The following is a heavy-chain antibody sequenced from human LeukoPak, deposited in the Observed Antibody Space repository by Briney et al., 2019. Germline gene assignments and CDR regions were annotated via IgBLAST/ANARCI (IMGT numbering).Heavy chain of an antibody. D-gene: IGHD5/OR15-5a*01. CDR2: IYYSGST. Sequence: SETLSLTCTVSGGSISSGAYYWGWIRQPPGKGLEWIGYIYYSGSTYYNPSLKSRVTISVDTSKNQFSLKLSSVTAADTAVYYCARGINLPFFDYWGQGTLVTVSS. V-gene: IGHV4-30-4*08. CDR1: GGSISSGAYY. CDR3: ARGINLPFFDY. J-gene: IGHJ4*02.